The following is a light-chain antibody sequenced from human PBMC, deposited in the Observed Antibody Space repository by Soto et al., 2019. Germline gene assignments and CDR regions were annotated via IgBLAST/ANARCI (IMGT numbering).Light chain of an antibody. CDR1: QSFGRW. J-gene: IGKJ2*01. V-gene: IGKV1-5*03. CDR3: QEYKTRPGYT. Sequence: DIQMTQSPSTLSASVGDRVTITCRASQSFGRWLAWYQQKPGKAPELLIYKTSTLERGVPSRFSGSGSGTEFPLTISSLQPDDFASYYCQEYKTRPGYTFGQGTRLEIK. CDR2: KTS.